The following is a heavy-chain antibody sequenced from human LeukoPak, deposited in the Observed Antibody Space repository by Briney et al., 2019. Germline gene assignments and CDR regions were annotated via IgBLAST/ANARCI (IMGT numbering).Heavy chain of an antibody. J-gene: IGHJ5*02. V-gene: IGHV4-4*07. D-gene: IGHD2-15*01. CDR3: ARGVCSGGSCYSNWFDP. CDR2: IYTSGST. CDR1: GGSIGSYY. Sequence: SETLSLTCTVSGGSIGSYYWSWIRQPAGKGLEWIGRIYTSGSTNYNPSLKSRVTMSVDTSKNQFSLKLSSVTAADTAVYYCARGVCSGGSCYSNWFDPWGQGTLVTVSS.